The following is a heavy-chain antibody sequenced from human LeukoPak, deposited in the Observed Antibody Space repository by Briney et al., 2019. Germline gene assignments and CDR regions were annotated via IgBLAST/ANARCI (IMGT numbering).Heavy chain of an antibody. D-gene: IGHD5-12*01. Sequence: SETLSLTCTVSGDSMSSYHWSWIRQPPGKGLEYIAYISYSGSTNYNPSLKSRVTISVDTSKNQFSLKLSSVTAADTAVYYCARQAWGGYEDAFDIWGQGTMVTVSS. J-gene: IGHJ3*02. CDR2: ISYSGST. CDR1: GDSMSSYH. V-gene: IGHV4-59*01. CDR3: ARQAWGGYEDAFDI.